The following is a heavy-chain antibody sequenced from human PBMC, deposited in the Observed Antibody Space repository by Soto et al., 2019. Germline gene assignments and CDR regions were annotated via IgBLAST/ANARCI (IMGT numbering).Heavy chain of an antibody. J-gene: IGHJ4*02. CDR3: ARVTDYYESSGDFDY. Sequence: EVQLVESGGGLVQPGGSLRLSCAASGFTFSSYWMSWVRQAPGKGLEWVANIKQDGSEKYYVDSVKGRFTISRDNAKNSLNLPMNSLRAEDTAVYYCARVTDYYESSGDFDYWGQGTLVTVSS. V-gene: IGHV3-7*01. D-gene: IGHD3-22*01. CDR2: IKQDGSEK. CDR1: GFTFSSYW.